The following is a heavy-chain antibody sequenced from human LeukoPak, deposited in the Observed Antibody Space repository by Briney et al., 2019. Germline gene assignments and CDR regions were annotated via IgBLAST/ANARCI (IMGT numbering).Heavy chain of an antibody. V-gene: IGHV1-18*01. CDR1: GYTFTSYG. CDR2: ISAYNGNT. D-gene: IGHD6-6*01. Sequence: ASVKVSCKASGYTFTSYGISWVRQAPGQGLEWMGWISAYNGNTNYAQKLQGRVTMTTDTSTCTAYMELRSLRSDDTAVYYCARAPEYSSSSDLDYWGQGTLVTVSS. J-gene: IGHJ4*02. CDR3: ARAPEYSSSSDLDY.